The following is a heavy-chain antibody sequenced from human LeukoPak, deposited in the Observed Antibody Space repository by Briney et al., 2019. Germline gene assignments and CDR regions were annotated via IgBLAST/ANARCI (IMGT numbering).Heavy chain of an antibody. Sequence: GGSLRLSCAASGFIFSSFSFNWVRQSPGKGLEWVSDISSLGRTMSYADSVKGRFTVIRDNAQNSVYLHTTGLRVDDTAVYYCSRGKYYSARVQGTLVTVCS. CDR1: GFIFSSFS. CDR3: SRGKYYSA. CDR2: ISSLGRTM. V-gene: IGHV3-48*04. J-gene: IGHJ4*02. D-gene: IGHD2/OR15-2a*01.